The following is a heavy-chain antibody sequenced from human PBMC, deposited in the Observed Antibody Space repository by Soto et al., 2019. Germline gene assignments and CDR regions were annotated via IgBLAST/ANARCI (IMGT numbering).Heavy chain of an antibody. D-gene: IGHD2-15*01. V-gene: IGHV1-69*08. J-gene: IGHJ6*02. CDR2: IIPILGIA. CDR1: GGTFSSYT. CDR3: AREGYCSGDSCYGMDV. Sequence: QVQLVQSGAEVKKPGSSVKVSCKASGGTFSSYTISWVRQAPGQGLEWMGRIIPILGIANYAQKFQGRVTITADKFTSTAYMELSSLRSEDTAVYYCAREGYCSGDSCYGMDVWGQGTTGTVSS.